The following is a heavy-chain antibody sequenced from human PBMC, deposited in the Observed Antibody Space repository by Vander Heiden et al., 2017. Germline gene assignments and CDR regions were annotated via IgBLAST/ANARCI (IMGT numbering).Heavy chain of an antibody. CDR3: ARLQYIGNYYDPFEI. D-gene: IGHD1-26*01. Sequence: EVQLVQSGAEVKKPGESPKISCKGSGYSFTTYWIAWVRQMPGKGLEWLGIVYPGDSDARYSPSFQGQVTISADKSISTAYLQWSSLKASDTAMYYCARLQYIGNYYDPFEIWGQGTMVTVSS. V-gene: IGHV5-51*01. CDR1: GYSFTTYW. CDR2: VYPGDSDA. J-gene: IGHJ3*02.